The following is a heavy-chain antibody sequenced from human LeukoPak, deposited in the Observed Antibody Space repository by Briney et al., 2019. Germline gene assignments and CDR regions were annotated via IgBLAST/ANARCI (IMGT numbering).Heavy chain of an antibody. CDR3: ARDRSDILTGYNDAFDI. CDR1: GFTFSSYW. V-gene: IGHV3-7*01. J-gene: IGHJ3*02. D-gene: IGHD3-9*01. Sequence: GGSLRLSCADSGFTFSSYWMSWVRQVPGRGLEWVANIKQDGSEKYHVDSVKGRFTISRDNAKNSLYLQMNSLRADDTAVYYCARDRSDILTGYNDAFDIWGQGTMVTVSS. CDR2: IKQDGSEK.